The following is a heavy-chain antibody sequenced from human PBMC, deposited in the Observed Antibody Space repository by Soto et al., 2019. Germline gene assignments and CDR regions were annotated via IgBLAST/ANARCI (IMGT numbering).Heavy chain of an antibody. CDR2: INSDGSST. D-gene: IGHD6-13*01. CDR3: ARAAAGYDGFDI. J-gene: IGHJ3*02. Sequence: GGSLRLSCAASGFTFSHYWMHWVRQAPGKGLVWVSRINSDGSSTCYADSVKGRFTISRDNAKNTLYLQMNSLRAEDTAVYYCARAAAGYDGFDIWGQGTMVTVS. V-gene: IGHV3-74*01. CDR1: GFTFSHYW.